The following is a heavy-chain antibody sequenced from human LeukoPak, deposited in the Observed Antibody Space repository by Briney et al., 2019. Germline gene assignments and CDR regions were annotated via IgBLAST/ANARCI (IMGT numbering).Heavy chain of an antibody. Sequence: SETLSLTCAVYGGSFSGYYWSWIRQPPGKGLEWIGEINHSGSTNYNPSLKSRVTISVDTSKNQFSLKLGSVTAADTAVYYCARGVSSIAARRAGYFDYWGQGTLVTVSS. V-gene: IGHV4-34*01. CDR2: INHSGST. J-gene: IGHJ4*02. CDR3: ARGVSSIAARRAGYFDY. CDR1: GGSFSGYY. D-gene: IGHD6-6*01.